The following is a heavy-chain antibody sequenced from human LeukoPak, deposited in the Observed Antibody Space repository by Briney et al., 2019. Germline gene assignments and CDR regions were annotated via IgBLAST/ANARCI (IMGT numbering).Heavy chain of an antibody. V-gene: IGHV4-39*01. CDR1: GGSISSSSYC. CDR2: ICYSGST. Sequence: PSETLSLTCTVSGGSISSSSYCWGWIRQPPGKGLEWIGSICYSGSTFYNPSLKSRVTLSVDTSKNQFSLKLSSVTAADTAVYYCARKAVAGSGNFDYWGQGTLVTVSS. D-gene: IGHD6-19*01. J-gene: IGHJ4*02. CDR3: ARKAVAGSGNFDY.